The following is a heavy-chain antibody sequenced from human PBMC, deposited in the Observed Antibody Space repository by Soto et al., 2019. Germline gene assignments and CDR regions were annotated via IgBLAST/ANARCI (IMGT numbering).Heavy chain of an antibody. J-gene: IGHJ4*02. CDR2: ISYDGNNK. V-gene: IGHV3-30-3*01. CDR1: GFTFSTYA. CDR3: ARAAATKTTIYYFDN. Sequence: SLRLSCAASGFTFSTYAMYWARQAPGKGLEWVAVISYDGNNKYYADSVKGRFTISRDDSQNTLYLQMNSLRAEDTAVYYCARAAATKTTIYYFDNWGQGTLVTVSS. D-gene: IGHD5-12*01.